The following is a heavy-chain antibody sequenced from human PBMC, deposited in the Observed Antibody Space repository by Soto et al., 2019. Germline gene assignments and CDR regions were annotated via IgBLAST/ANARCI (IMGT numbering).Heavy chain of an antibody. Sequence: QVQLQESGPGLVRPSETLSLTCTVSGGSISSYYWSWIRQSPGKGLEWIGYIYYSGNTNYNPSLKSRVTISVDTSKNQFSLKLSSVTAADTAVYYCARHSTGARWIQFDSWGQGTLVTVSS. D-gene: IGHD5-18*01. CDR2: IYYSGNT. CDR3: ARHSTGARWIQFDS. CDR1: GGSISSYY. V-gene: IGHV4-59*08. J-gene: IGHJ4*02.